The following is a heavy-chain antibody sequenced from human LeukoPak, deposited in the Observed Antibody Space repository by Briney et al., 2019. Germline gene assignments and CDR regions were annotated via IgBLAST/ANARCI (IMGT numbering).Heavy chain of an antibody. CDR2: ISYDGDNE. CDR3: ARDYSGALDY. J-gene: IGHJ4*02. D-gene: IGHD1-26*01. Sequence: GGSLRLSCAASGFTFSNFAMHWVRQAPGKGLEWVAVISYDGDNEYYADSVKGQFTISRDNSKDRLYLQMNSLRPEDTAMYYCARDYSGALDYWGQGTLVTVSS. CDR1: GFTFSNFA. V-gene: IGHV3-30-3*01.